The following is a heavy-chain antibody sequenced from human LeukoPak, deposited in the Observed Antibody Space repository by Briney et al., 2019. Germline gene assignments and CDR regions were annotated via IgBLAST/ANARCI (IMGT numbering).Heavy chain of an antibody. CDR3: AKPFLGGVVFDYYYYMDV. J-gene: IGHJ6*03. V-gene: IGHV3-9*01. CDR2: ISWSSSTM. D-gene: IGHD3-3*01. CDR1: GFSFDDYA. Sequence: GRSLRLSCATSGFSFDDYAMHWVRQAPGKGLEWVSGISWSSSTMGYADSVTGRFTISRDNSKNTLYLQMNSLRAEDTAVYYCAKPFLGGVVFDYYYYMDVWGKGTTVTISS.